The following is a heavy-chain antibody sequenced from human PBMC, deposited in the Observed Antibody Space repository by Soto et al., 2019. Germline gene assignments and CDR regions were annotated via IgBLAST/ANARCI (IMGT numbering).Heavy chain of an antibody. D-gene: IGHD1-26*01. J-gene: IGHJ3*02. CDR1: GYTFTSYG. V-gene: IGHV1-18*01. CDR2: ISAYNGNT. Sequence: QVQLVQSGAEVKKPGASVKVSCKASGYTFTSYGISWVRQAPGQGLEWIGWISAYNGNTNYAQKLQGRVTMTTDTSTSTAYMELRSLRSDDTAVYYCAREKRGAESAWDAFDIWGQGTMVTVSS. CDR3: AREKRGAESAWDAFDI.